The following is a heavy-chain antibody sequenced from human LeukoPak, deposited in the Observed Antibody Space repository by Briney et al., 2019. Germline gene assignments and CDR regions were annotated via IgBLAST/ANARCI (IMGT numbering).Heavy chain of an antibody. D-gene: IGHD3-22*01. CDR3: ARGDYETHGYQTR. CDR1: GYIFTSYV. CDR2: IDTNTGNP. V-gene: IGHV7-4-1*02. J-gene: IGHJ4*02. Sequence: ASVKVSCKASGYIFTSYVLHWVRQAPGQGLEWMGWIDTNTGNPTYAQGFTGRFVFSLDTSVSTAYLQISSLKADDTAMYYCARGDYETHGYQTRWGQGTLVTVSS.